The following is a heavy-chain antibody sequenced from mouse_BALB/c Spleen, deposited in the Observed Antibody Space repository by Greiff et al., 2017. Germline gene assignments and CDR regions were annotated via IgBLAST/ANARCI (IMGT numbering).Heavy chain of an antibody. V-gene: IGHV5-12-2*01. CDR2: ISNGGGST. CDR3: ARHDGYLYAMDY. Sequence: EVKLMESGGGLVQPGGSLKLSCAASGFTFSSYTMSWVRQTPEKRLEWVAYISNGGGSTYYPDTVKGRFTISRDNAKNTLYLQMSSLKSEDTAMYYCARHDGYLYAMDYWGQGTSVTVSS. D-gene: IGHD2-3*01. J-gene: IGHJ4*01. CDR1: GFTFSSYT.